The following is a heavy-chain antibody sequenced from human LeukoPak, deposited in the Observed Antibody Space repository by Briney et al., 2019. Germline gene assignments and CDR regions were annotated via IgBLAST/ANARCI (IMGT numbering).Heavy chain of an antibody. CDR3: SRDRGSRWFDP. V-gene: IGHV3-49*03. Sequence: GGSLRLSCTSSGFTFGAYAMSWFRLAPEKGLEWIGFIRSEAYGGTTEYAASVKGRFSISRDDSKSIAYLQMNSLKTEDTAVYYCSRDRGSRWFDPWGQGTLVTVSS. J-gene: IGHJ5*02. CDR2: IRSEAYGGTT. D-gene: IGHD3-10*01. CDR1: GFTFGAYA.